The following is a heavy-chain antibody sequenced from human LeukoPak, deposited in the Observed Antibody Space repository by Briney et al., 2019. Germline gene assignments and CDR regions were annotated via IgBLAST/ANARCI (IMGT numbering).Heavy chain of an antibody. J-gene: IGHJ4*02. V-gene: IGHV3-30*03. CDR3: ARTGRPPDY. CDR2: ISYDGSNK. CDR1: GFTLNNYG. Sequence: GGSLRLSCAASGFTLNNYGMHWVRQAPGKGLEWVAVISYDGSNKYYADSVKGRFTISRDNSKNTLYLQMNSLRAEDTAVYYCARTGRPPDYWGQGTLVTVSS.